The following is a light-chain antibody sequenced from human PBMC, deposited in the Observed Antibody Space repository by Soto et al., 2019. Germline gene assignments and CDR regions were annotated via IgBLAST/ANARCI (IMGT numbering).Light chain of an antibody. CDR2: GVS. J-gene: IGKJ1*01. CDR1: QTVSSSY. Sequence: EIVLTQYPGTLSLSPGERATLSCRASQTVSSSYLAWYQQKPGQAPRLLIYGVSSRAPGIPDRFRGSGSGTDFTISISRLEPEDFAVYYCQQYDDSSRTFGQGTKVEIK. CDR3: QQYDDSSRT. V-gene: IGKV3-20*01.